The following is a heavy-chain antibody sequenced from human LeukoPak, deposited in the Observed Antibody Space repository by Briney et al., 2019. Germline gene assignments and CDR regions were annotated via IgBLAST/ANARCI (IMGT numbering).Heavy chain of an antibody. CDR3: ARGNTHKYYDSRRHSDVFDY. CDR1: GGSTSSSSYY. V-gene: IGHV4-39*07. CDR2: IYYSGST. D-gene: IGHD3-22*01. J-gene: IGHJ4*02. Sequence: PSETLSLTCTVSGGSTSSSSYYWGWIRQPPGKGLEWIGSIYYSGSTYYNPSLKSRVTISVDTSKNQFSLKLSSVTAADTAVYYCARGNTHKYYDSRRHSDVFDYWGQGTLVTVSS.